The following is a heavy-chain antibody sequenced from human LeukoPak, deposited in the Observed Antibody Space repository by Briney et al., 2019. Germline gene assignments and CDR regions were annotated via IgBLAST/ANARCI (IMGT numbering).Heavy chain of an antibody. D-gene: IGHD3-3*01. J-gene: IGHJ4*02. V-gene: IGHV3-21*01. CDR3: ARHDDFWSGYSSFDY. Sequence: PGGSLRLSCAASVFTFSTYNMNWVRQAPGKGLEWVSSITSSSRYTFYADSVKGRFTISRDNAKNSLYLQMNSLRAEDTAVYYCARHDDFWSGYSSFDYWGQGTLITVSS. CDR1: VFTFSTYN. CDR2: ITSSSRYT.